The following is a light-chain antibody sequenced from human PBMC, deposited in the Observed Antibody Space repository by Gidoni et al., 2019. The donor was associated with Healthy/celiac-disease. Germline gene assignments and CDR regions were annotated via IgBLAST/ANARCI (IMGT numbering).Light chain of an antibody. CDR1: QSISSY. V-gene: IGKV1-39*01. Sequence: DIQMTQSPSSLSASVGDRVTITCRASQSISSYLNWYQQKPGKAPKLLIYAASSLQSGVPSRFSGSGSGTDFTLTISSLQPEDFATYYCQQSYSTPPXFXQGTKLGIK. J-gene: IGKJ2*01. CDR3: QQSYSTPPX. CDR2: AAS.